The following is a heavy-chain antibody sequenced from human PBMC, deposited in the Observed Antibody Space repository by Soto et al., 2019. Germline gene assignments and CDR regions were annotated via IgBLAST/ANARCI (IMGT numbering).Heavy chain of an antibody. CDR3: ARDFGDNYDFWSGSNWFDP. CDR2: INPSGGST. D-gene: IGHD3-3*01. J-gene: IGHJ5*02. Sequence: ASVKVSCKASGYTFTSYYMHWVRQAPGQGLEWMGVINPSGGSTSYAQKFQGRVTMTRDTSTSTVYMELSSLRSEDTAVYYCARDFGDNYDFWSGSNWFDPWGQGTLVTVSS. CDR1: GYTFTSYY. V-gene: IGHV1-46*01.